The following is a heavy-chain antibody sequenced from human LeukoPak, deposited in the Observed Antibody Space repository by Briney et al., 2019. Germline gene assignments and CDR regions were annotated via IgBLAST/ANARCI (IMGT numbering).Heavy chain of an antibody. CDR1: GFTFSSNA. CDR2: IRGNGGGT. V-gene: IGHV3-23*01. J-gene: IGHJ3*02. D-gene: IGHD2-15*01. Sequence: GGSLRLSCAASGFTFSSNAMTWVRQAPGKGLEWVSTIRGNGGGTHYAESLRGRFTISRDNSKSTVYLQMNSLRAEDTAVYYCAREVVAATDAFDIWGQGTMVTVSS. CDR3: AREVVAATDAFDI.